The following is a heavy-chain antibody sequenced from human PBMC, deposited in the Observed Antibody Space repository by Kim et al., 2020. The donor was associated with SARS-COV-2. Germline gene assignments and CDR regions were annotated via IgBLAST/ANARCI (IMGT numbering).Heavy chain of an antibody. Sequence: ASVKVSCKASGYTFTSYGISWVRQAPGQGLEWMGWISAYNGNTNYAQKLQGRVTMTTGTSTSTAYMELRSLRSDDTAVYYCARDRSGGSCYSCNYYYGMDVWGQGTTVTVSS. D-gene: IGHD2-15*01. V-gene: IGHV1-18*01. CDR2: ISAYNGNT. J-gene: IGHJ6*02. CDR1: GYTFTSYG. CDR3: ARDRSGGSCYSCNYYYGMDV.